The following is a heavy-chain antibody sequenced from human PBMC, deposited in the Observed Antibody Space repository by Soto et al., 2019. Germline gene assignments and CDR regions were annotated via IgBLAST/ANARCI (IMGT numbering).Heavy chain of an antibody. Sequence: QIQLVQSGAEVKKPGASVKVSCKASGYSLTSYGISWVRQAPGQGLGWMGGISDYNGNTNYEQKFQGRVAMTTDTSTNTAYLELRTLRSDDAAVYYCARDPPITGSLRGTPLMAVWGQGTTVTVSS. D-gene: IGHD1-20*01. V-gene: IGHV1-18*04. CDR3: ARDPPITGSLRGTPLMAV. CDR2: ISDYNGNT. J-gene: IGHJ6*02. CDR1: GYSLTSYG.